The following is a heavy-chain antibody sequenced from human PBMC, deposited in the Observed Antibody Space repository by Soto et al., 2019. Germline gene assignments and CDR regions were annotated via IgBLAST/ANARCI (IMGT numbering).Heavy chain of an antibody. V-gene: IGHV5-51*01. J-gene: IGHJ4*02. CDR3: VRPDSSGYYVN. Sequence: PGESLKISCKGSGYNFSSWIGWVRQMPGKGLEWMGIIHPGDPDTRYSPSFQGQVTMSVDKSISTAYLQWSSLKASDTAMYYCVRPDSSGYYVNWGQGTLVTVSS. D-gene: IGHD3-22*01. CDR1: GYNFSSW. CDR2: IHPGDPDT.